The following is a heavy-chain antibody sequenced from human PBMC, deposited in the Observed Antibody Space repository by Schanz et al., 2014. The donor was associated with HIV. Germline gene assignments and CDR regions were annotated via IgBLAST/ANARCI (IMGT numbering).Heavy chain of an antibody. J-gene: IGHJ6*02. Sequence: QVQLVESGGGVVQPGRSLRLSCAASGFTFSSYAMHWVRQAPGKGLEWVAVISYDESNKYYADSGKGRFTISRDNSKNTLYLQMNSLRAEDTAVYYCARETSGFSTSWPPRYHYYGMDVWGQGTTVTVSS. CDR1: GFTFSSYA. CDR3: ARETSGFSTSWPPRYHYYGMDV. D-gene: IGHD6-13*01. CDR2: ISYDESNK. V-gene: IGHV3-30-3*01.